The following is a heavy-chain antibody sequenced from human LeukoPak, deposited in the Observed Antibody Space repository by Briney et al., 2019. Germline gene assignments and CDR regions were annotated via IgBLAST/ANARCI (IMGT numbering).Heavy chain of an antibody. CDR2: INPNSGGT. V-gene: IGHV1-2*02. CDR3: ARDLAVTTKYYYYYYYMDV. J-gene: IGHJ6*03. Sequence: ASVKVSCKASGYTFTDYYMHWVRQAPGQGLEWMGWINPNSGGTNYAQKFQGRVTMTRDTSISTAYMELSRLRSDDTAVYYCARDLAVTTKYYYYYYYMDVWGKGTTVTISS. D-gene: IGHD4-17*01. CDR1: GYTFTDYY.